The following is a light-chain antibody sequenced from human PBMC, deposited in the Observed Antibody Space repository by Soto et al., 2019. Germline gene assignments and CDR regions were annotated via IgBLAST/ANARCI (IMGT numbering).Light chain of an antibody. CDR2: GAS. Sequence: EFVLTQSLGTLSLSPGERATLSCRASQSVSSNYLAWYQQKPGQAPRLLIFGASTRATGIPDRFSGSGSGTDFTLTISRLEPEDFAVYHCQHYGRTLTFGGGTKVEIK. V-gene: IGKV3-20*01. J-gene: IGKJ4*01. CDR3: QHYGRTLT. CDR1: QSVSSNY.